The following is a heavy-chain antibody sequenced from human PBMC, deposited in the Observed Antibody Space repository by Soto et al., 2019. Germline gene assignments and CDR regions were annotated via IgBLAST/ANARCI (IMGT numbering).Heavy chain of an antibody. CDR3: AHPRGYGVFDAVDI. J-gene: IGHJ3*02. CDR1: GFIFTTYA. D-gene: IGHD4-17*01. Sequence: EVQLLETGGGLVQPGGSLSLSCATSGFIFTTYAMNWVRQAPGKGLEWVSAISSSGESTFYAESVRGRFTISRDNSLNTLYLHMRSLRPEDTAVYYCAHPRGYGVFDAVDIWGQGTMVTVSS. V-gene: IGHV3-23*01. CDR2: ISSSGEST.